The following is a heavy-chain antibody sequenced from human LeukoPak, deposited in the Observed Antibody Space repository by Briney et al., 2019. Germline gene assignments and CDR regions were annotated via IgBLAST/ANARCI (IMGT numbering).Heavy chain of an antibody. CDR2: IWYGGSNK. V-gene: IGHV3-33*01. CDR3: ARENDFWSGYSFDY. J-gene: IGHJ4*02. CDR1: GFTFSSYG. Sequence: PGRSLRLPCAASGFTFSSYGMHWVRQAPGKGLEWVAVIWYGGSNKYYADSVKGRFTISRDNSKNTLYLQMNSLRAEDTAVYYCARENDFWSGYSFDYWGQGTLVTVSS. D-gene: IGHD3-3*01.